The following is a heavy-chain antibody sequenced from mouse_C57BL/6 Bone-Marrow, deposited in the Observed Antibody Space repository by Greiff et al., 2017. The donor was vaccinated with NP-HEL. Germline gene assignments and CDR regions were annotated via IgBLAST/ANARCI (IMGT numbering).Heavy chain of an antibody. Sequence: QVQLQQSGAELARPGASVKLSCKASGYTFTSYGISWVKQRTGQGLEWIGEIYPRSGNTYYNEKFKGKATLTADKSSSTAYMELRSLTSEDSAVYFCARKAYYYGSKGYAMDYWGQGTSVTVSS. V-gene: IGHV1-81*01. D-gene: IGHD1-1*01. CDR2: IYPRSGNT. J-gene: IGHJ4*01. CDR1: GYTFTSYG. CDR3: ARKAYYYGSKGYAMDY.